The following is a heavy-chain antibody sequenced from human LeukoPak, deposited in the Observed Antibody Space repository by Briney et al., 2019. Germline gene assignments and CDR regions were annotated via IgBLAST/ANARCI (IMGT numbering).Heavy chain of an antibody. CDR2: ISSSSSYI. J-gene: IGHJ6*02. V-gene: IGHV3-21*01. CDR3: ARVFYYYGSGSYMDV. Sequence: GGSLRLSCAASGFTFSSYWMSWVRQAPGKGLEWVSSISSSSSYIYYADSVKGRFTISRDNAKNSLYLQMNSLRAEDTAVYYCARVFYYYGSGSYMDVWGQGTTVTVSS. D-gene: IGHD3-10*01. CDR1: GFTFSSYW.